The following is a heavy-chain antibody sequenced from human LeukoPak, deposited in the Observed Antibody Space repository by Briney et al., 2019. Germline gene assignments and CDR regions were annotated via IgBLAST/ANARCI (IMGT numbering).Heavy chain of an antibody. V-gene: IGHV4-59*08. CDR3: ARRDPGNWFDP. D-gene: IGHD2-21*01. J-gene: IGHJ5*02. CDR1: GGSISSYY. Sequence: PSETLSLTCTGSGGSISSYYWSWIRQPPGKGLEWIGYIYYSGSTNYNPSLKSRVTISVDTSKNQFSLKLSSVTAADTAVYYCARRDPGNWFDPWGQGTLVTVSS. CDR2: IYYSGST.